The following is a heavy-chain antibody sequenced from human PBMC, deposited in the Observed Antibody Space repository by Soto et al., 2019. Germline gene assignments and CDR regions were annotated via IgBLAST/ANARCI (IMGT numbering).Heavy chain of an antibody. J-gene: IGHJ5*02. CDR3: ARDPKTSNWFDP. D-gene: IGHD1-7*01. Sequence: PGESLKISCKGSGYTFTSYYMHWVRQAPGQGLEWMGIINPSGGSTSYAQKFQGRVTMTRDTSTSTVYMELSSLRSEDTAVYYCARDPKTSNWFDPWGQGTLVTVSS. CDR2: INPSGGST. V-gene: IGHV1-46*03. CDR1: GYTFTSYY.